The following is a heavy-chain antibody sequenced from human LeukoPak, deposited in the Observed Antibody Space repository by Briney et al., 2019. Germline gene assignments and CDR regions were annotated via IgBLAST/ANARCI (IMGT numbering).Heavy chain of an antibody. V-gene: IGHV3-30*02. CDR2: IRYDESNK. CDR1: GFTFSNYG. CDR3: ATMQWLEGVDWFDP. D-gene: IGHD6-19*01. J-gene: IGHJ5*02. Sequence: SGGSLRLSCAASGFTFSNYGMHWVRQAPGQGLGWVGFIRYDESNKFYADSVKGRFTISRDNTKNILFLQMNSLRAADTAEYYCATMQWLEGVDWFDPWRQGTLDSVPT.